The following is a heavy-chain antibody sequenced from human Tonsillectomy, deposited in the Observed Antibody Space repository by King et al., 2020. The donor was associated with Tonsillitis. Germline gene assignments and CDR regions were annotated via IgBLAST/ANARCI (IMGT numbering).Heavy chain of an antibody. CDR3: ASGRMAAADTGLFDY. CDR1: GYTFTDYY. D-gene: IGHD6-13*01. CDR2: INPNSGGT. J-gene: IGHJ4*02. V-gene: IGHV1-2*04. Sequence: VQLVESGTEVKKPGASVKVSCKASGYTFTDYYMHWVRQAPGQELEWMGWINPNSGGTNYAQKFQGWVTMTRDTSISTAYMELSRLTSDDTAVYYCASGRMAAADTGLFDYWGQGTLVIVSS.